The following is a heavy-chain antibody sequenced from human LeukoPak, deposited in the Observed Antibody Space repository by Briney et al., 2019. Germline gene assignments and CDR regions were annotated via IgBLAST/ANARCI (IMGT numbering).Heavy chain of an antibody. Sequence: GGSLRLSCTASGFTFSGYSMNWIRQAPGKGLEWVSSFGTRSTSIYHAGSVKGRFAISRDNAKHSLYLQMNSLRDEDTALYYCAREVSEGFDFWGQGTLVTVSS. CDR1: GFTFSGYS. D-gene: IGHD3-22*01. CDR3: AREVSEGFDF. CDR2: FGTRSTSI. V-gene: IGHV3-21*01. J-gene: IGHJ4*02.